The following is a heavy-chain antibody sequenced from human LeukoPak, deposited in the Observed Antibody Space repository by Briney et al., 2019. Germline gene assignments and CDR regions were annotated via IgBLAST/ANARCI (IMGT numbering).Heavy chain of an antibody. Sequence: GESLRLSCAASGFTFSSYAMSWVRQAPGKGLEWVSAISGSGGSTYYADSVKGRFTISRDNSKNTLYLQMNSLRAEDTAVYYCAREYYDSSGYYGGGDAFDIWGQGTMVTVSS. CDR2: ISGSGGST. D-gene: IGHD3-22*01. CDR3: AREYYDSSGYYGGGDAFDI. CDR1: GFTFSSYA. J-gene: IGHJ3*02. V-gene: IGHV3-23*01.